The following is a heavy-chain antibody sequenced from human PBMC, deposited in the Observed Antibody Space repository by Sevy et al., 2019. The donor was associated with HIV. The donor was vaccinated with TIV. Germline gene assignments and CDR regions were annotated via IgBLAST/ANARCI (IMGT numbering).Heavy chain of an antibody. D-gene: IGHD2-2*01. CDR3: ARYPIVVVPAAEYYFDY. J-gene: IGHJ4*02. V-gene: IGHV5-51*01. Sequence: GESLKISCQTAGYRFSLYWIGWVRQRPGKGLEWMGIIYPDDSDTRYSPSFQGRVTFSADKSITTAYVQWDSLRASDTATYYCARYPIVVVPAAEYYFDYWGQGTLVTVSS. CDR1: GYRFSLYW. CDR2: IYPDDSDT.